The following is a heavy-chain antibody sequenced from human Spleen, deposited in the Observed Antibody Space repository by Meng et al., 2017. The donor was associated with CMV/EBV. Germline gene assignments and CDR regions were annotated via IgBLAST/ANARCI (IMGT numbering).Heavy chain of an antibody. V-gene: IGHV1-2*02. CDR2: INPNSGGT. Sequence: ASVKVSCKASGYTFTGYYMHWVRQAPGQGLEWMGWINPNSGGTNYAQKFQGRVTMTTDTSTSTAYMELRSLRSDDTAVYYCARSEQFVEESWFDPWGQGTLVTVSS. D-gene: IGHD6-6*01. CDR1: GYTFTGYY. J-gene: IGHJ5*02. CDR3: ARSEQFVEESWFDP.